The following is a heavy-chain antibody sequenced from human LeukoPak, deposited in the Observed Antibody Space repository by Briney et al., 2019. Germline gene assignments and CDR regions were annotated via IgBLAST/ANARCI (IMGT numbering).Heavy chain of an antibody. Sequence: GGSLRLSCAASGFTFSSSWMNWVRQAPGKGLEWVGSMNPDRSEIYYVGSARGRFTISRDNPQCSLNVQLHSHRAKDTGVSLSARDRGYNSFYYWGQRTLVSVSS. CDR1: GFTFSSSW. V-gene: IGHV3-7*01. J-gene: IGHJ4*02. CDR3: ARDRGYNSFYY. D-gene: IGHD5-24*01. CDR2: MNPDRSEI.